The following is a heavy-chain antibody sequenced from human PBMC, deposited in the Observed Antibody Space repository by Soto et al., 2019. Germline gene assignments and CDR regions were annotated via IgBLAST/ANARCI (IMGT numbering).Heavy chain of an antibody. CDR1: GGSISSSGYY. CDR3: ATDPVYDDFDY. Sequence: ASETLSLTCTVSGGSISSSGYYWGWIRQPPGKGLEWIGSIYYSGMTYYNPSLQSRVTISVDTSKNQFSLKLSSVTAADTAVYYCATDPVYDDFDYWGQGTLVTVS. J-gene: IGHJ4*02. V-gene: IGHV4-39*02. D-gene: IGHD3-3*01. CDR2: IYYSGMT.